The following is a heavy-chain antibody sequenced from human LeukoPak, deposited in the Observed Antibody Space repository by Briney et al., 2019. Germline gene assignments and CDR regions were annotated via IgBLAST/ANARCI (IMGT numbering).Heavy chain of an antibody. CDR1: GFTFSSYS. D-gene: IGHD1-26*01. J-gene: IGHJ3*02. CDR3: ARDAPATDAFDI. CDR2: ISSSSSYI. Sequence: PGGSLRLSCAASGFTFSSYSMNWVRQAPGKGLEWVSSISSSSSYIYYADSVKGRFTISRDNAKNSLYLQMNSLRAEDTAVYYCARDAPATDAFDIWGQGIMVTVSS. V-gene: IGHV3-21*01.